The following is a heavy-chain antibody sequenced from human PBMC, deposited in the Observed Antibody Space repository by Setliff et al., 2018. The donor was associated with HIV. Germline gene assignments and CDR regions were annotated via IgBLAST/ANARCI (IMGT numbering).Heavy chain of an antibody. J-gene: IGHJ3*02. CDR2: ISAYNGDT. V-gene: IGHV1-18*03. CDR1: GYTFTGYA. D-gene: IGHD6-13*01. CDR3: ARRGVFDAFDI. Sequence: ASVKVSCKASGYTFTGYAISWVRQAPGQGLEWLGWISAYNGDTNYAQKVQGRVSMTIDTSTSTAYMELRSLRSDDMAVYYCARRGVFDAFDIWGQGTMGTV.